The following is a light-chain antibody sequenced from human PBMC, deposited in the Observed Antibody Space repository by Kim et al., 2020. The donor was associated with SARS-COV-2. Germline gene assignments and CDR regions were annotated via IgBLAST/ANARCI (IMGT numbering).Light chain of an antibody. V-gene: IGLV2-8*01. CDR2: EVN. J-gene: IGLJ1*01. CDR3: SSFTGSDRIYV. Sequence: TISCTGTSSDIGTFNYVSWYQQRPGKAPKLMIYEVNKRPSGVPDRFSGSKSGNTASLTVSGLQVEDEADYYCSSFTGSDRIYVFGTGTKVTVL. CDR1: SSDIGTFNY.